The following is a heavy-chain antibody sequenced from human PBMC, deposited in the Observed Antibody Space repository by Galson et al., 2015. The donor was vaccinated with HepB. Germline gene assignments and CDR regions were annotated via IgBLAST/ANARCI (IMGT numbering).Heavy chain of an antibody. CDR2: ISGSGGTT. CDR3: ANIIGGGNYYDMDV. CDR1: GSKFST. V-gene: IGHV3-23*01. D-gene: IGHD3-16*01. J-gene: IGHJ6*03. Sequence: SGAEVTKPGESLKISCETSGSKFSTCWVRQAPGKGLEWVSGISGSGGTTYYADSVKGRFTISRDNSKNTLFLQMSSLRAEDTAVYFCANIIGGGNYYDMDVWGKGTTVTVSS.